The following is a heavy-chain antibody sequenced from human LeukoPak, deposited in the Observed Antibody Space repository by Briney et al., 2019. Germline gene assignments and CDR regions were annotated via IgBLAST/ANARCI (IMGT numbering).Heavy chain of an antibody. J-gene: IGHJ4*02. Sequence: GGSLRLSCAASGISFGSYWVTWVRQAPGKGLEWVANIGQDGTETVYVGSVKGRFTISRDNARKVLFLQMNSLRADDTAVYYCAIPSSYDGSRYYHAYWGQGTLVSVSS. V-gene: IGHV3-7*01. D-gene: IGHD3-22*01. CDR1: GISFGSYW. CDR2: IGQDGTET. CDR3: AIPSSYDGSRYYHAY.